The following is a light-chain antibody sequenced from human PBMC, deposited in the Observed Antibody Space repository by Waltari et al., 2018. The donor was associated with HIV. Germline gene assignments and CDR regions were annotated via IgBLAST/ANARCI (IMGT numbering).Light chain of an antibody. CDR1: SSDVGSYNL. J-gene: IGLJ3*02. Sequence: QSALTQPASVSGSPGQSITISCTGTSSDVGSYNLVSWYQQHPGKAPKLMIYEVTKRPSVFSNRFSGSKSGNTASLTISGLQAEDEADYYCNSYATGSAWVFGGGTKLTVL. CDR3: NSYATGSAWV. V-gene: IGLV2-23*02. CDR2: EVT.